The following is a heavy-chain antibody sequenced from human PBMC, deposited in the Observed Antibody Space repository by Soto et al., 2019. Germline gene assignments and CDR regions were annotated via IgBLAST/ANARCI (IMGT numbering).Heavy chain of an antibody. V-gene: IGHV1-8*02. D-gene: IGHD4-17*01. CDR1: GYTFTSYG. CDR2: MNPNSGNT. CDR3: VRWTTGKDDAFDI. Sequence: GASVKVSCKASGYTFTSYGINWVRQATGQGLEWMGWMNPNSGNTGYAQKFQGRVTMTRNTSISTAYMELSSLRSEDTAVYYCVRWTTGKDDAFDIWGQGTMVTVSS. J-gene: IGHJ3*02.